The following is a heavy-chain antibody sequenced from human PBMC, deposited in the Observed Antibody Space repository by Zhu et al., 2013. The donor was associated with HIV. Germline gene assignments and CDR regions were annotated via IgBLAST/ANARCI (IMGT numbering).Heavy chain of an antibody. Sequence: QVQLEQSGAEVKKPGASVKVSCKASGYTFTGYYIHWIRQAPGHGLEWMGWINPNSGGTNYAQNFEDRVTMTTDTSITSAYMELSRLTSDDTAVYFCACQIFYQGLDVWGQGTTVIVSS. V-gene: IGHV1-2*02. CDR2: INPNSGGT. J-gene: IGHJ6*02. CDR1: GYTFTGYY. CDR3: ACQIFYQGLDV. D-gene: IGHD2-2*01.